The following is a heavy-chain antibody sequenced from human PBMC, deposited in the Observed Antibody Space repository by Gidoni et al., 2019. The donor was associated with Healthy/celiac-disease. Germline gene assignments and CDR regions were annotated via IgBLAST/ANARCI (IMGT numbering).Heavy chain of an antibody. Sequence: EVQLVESGGGLVKPGGSLRLSCAASGFTFSSYSMNWVRQAPGKGLEWVSSISSSSSYIYYADSVKGRFTISRDNAKNSLYLQMNSLRAEDTAVYYCARVPGTSMDVWGQGTTVTVSS. J-gene: IGHJ6*02. CDR3: ARVPGTSMDV. CDR1: GFTFSSYS. V-gene: IGHV3-21*01. CDR2: ISSSSSYI. D-gene: IGHD1-7*01.